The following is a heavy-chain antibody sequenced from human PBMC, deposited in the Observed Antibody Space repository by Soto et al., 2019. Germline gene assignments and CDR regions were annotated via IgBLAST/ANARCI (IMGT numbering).Heavy chain of an antibody. CDR2: IIPIFGTA. D-gene: IGHD4-17*01. J-gene: IGHJ3*02. V-gene: IGHV1-69*06. CDR1: GGTFSSYA. Sequence: QVQLVQSGAEVKKPGSSVKVSCKASGGTFSSYAISWVRQAPGQGLEWMGGIIPIFGTANYAQKFQGRVTITADKSTSTAYMELSSLRSEDTAVYYCARDGFPATGDHGAFDIWGQGTMVTVSS. CDR3: ARDGFPATGDHGAFDI.